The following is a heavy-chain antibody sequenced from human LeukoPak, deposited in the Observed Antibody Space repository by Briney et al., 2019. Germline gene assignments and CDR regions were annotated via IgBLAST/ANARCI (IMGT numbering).Heavy chain of an antibody. CDR2: IIPIFGTA. D-gene: IGHD2/OR15-2a*01. J-gene: IGHJ5*02. Sequence: GASVKVSRKASGGTFSSYAITWVRQAPGQGLEWMGGIIPIFGTANYAQKFQGRVTITADESTSTAYMELSSLRSDDTAVYYCARSLSMSWFDPWGQGTLVTVSS. CDR1: GGTFSSYA. CDR3: ARSLSMSWFDP. V-gene: IGHV1-69*01.